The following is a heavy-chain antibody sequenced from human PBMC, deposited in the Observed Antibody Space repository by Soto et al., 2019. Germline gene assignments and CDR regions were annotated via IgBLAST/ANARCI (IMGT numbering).Heavy chain of an antibody. CDR1: GFSLSNARMG. J-gene: IGHJ4*02. Sequence: QVTLKESGPVLVKPTEPLTLTCTVSGFSLSNARMGVSWIRQPPGKALEWLAHIFSNDEKSYSTSLKSRLTISKDTSKSQVVLTMTNMDPVDTATYYCARIDFGDYVADYWGQGTLVTVSS. CDR3: ARIDFGDYVADY. V-gene: IGHV2-26*01. D-gene: IGHD4-17*01. CDR2: IFSNDEK.